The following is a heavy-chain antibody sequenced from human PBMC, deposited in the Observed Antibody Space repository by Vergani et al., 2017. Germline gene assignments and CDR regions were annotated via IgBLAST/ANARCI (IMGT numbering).Heavy chain of an antibody. J-gene: IGHJ4*02. CDR2: IYSGGST. Sequence: EVKLVESGGGLIQPGGSLRLSCAASGFTVSSNYMSWVRQAPGKGLEWVSVIYSGGSTYYADSVKGRVTISRDNTKNTLYLQMNSLRAEDTAVYYCASSLVGATTSDYWGQGTLVTVSS. CDR1: GFTVSSNY. V-gene: IGHV3-53*01. CDR3: ASSLVGATTSDY. D-gene: IGHD1-26*01.